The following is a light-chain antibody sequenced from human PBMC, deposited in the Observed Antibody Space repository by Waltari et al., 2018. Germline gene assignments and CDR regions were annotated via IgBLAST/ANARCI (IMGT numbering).Light chain of an antibody. J-gene: IGKJ2*01. CDR3: QQRNIWPNT. Sequence: EIVLTQSPATLSLSPGERATLSCRASQSVGSYLAWYQQKPGQVPRLLIYDASSRATGVPASFSGSGSGTEFTLTISSLEPEDFAVYYCQQRNIWPNTFGQGTKLEIK. CDR2: DAS. V-gene: IGKV3-11*01. CDR1: QSVGSY.